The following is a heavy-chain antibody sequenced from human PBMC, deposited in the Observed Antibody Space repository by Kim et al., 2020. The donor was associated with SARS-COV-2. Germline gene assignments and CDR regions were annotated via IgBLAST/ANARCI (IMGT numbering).Heavy chain of an antibody. J-gene: IGHJ4*02. D-gene: IGHD3-10*01. V-gene: IGHV3-30*02. CDR3: AKDLYYYGSGSPYYFDY. Sequence: VKGRFTISRDTSKNTLYIQMNSLRAEDTAVYYCAKDLYYYGSGSPYYFDYWGQGTLVTVSS.